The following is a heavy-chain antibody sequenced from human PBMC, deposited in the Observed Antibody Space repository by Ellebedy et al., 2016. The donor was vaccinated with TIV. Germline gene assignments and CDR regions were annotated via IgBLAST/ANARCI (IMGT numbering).Heavy chain of an antibody. D-gene: IGHD1-14*01. CDR3: ASDSNNIRWFYF. J-gene: IGHJ5*01. Sequence: MPGGSLRLSCTVSGGSITNDGYHWGWIRQTPGRGLEWVGTIHSSGLTYYNPSLKSRVTLSADTSKAKVSLKLISVTAADTAIYYCASDSNNIRWFYFWGQGTLVTVSS. CDR1: GGSITNDGYH. CDR2: IHSSGLT. V-gene: IGHV4-39*07.